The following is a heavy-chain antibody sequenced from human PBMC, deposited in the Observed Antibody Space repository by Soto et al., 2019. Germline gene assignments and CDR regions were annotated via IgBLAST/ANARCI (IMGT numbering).Heavy chain of an antibody. CDR1: GYTFTSYG. CDR3: ARRGVNTAVVTY. CDR2: ISTYNVNT. Sequence: ASVKVSCKASGYTFTSYGISWVQQAPGQGLEWMGWISTYNVNTYYAQKLQGRVSMTTDTSTGTAYMELRSLRSDDTAVYYCARRGVNTAVVTYWGQGTLVTVSS. V-gene: IGHV1-18*01. J-gene: IGHJ4*02. D-gene: IGHD5-18*01.